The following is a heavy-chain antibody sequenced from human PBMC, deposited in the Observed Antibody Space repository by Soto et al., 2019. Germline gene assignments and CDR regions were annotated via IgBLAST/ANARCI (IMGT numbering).Heavy chain of an antibody. D-gene: IGHD2-2*01. CDR3: ARVYCSSTSCYYPFDP. CDR1: GGSIRSYW. V-gene: IGHV4-59*01. CDR2: IYYSGST. Sequence: SETLSLTCTVSGGSIRSYWWSWIRQPPGRGLEWIGYIYYSGSTNYNPSLKSRVTISLDTSKSQFSLKLSSVTAADTAVYYCARVYCSSTSCYYPFDPWGQGTLVTVSS. J-gene: IGHJ5*02.